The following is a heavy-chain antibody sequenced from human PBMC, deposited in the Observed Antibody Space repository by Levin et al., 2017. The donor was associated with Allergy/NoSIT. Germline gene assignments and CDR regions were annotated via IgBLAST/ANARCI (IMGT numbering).Heavy chain of an antibody. V-gene: IGHV3-30-3*01. J-gene: IGHJ6*02. Sequence: PGGSLRLSCAASGFTFSRHGMHWARQAPGKGLEWVAVISYDGSNKYYADSVRGRFSISRDSAKNALYLQMNTLRAEDTAMYYCARGDFIGAPAAYAMDGWGQGTAVTVSS. CDR1: GFTFSRHG. D-gene: IGHD3-3*01. CDR3: ARGDFIGAPAAYAMDG. CDR2: ISYDGSNK.